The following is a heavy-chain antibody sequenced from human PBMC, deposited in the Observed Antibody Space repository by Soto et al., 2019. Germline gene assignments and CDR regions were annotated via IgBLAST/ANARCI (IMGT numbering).Heavy chain of an antibody. Sequence: PSETLSLTCTVSGDSMSSYYWSWIRQPAGKGLEWIGRIYTSGSTNYNPSLKSRVTMSVDTSKNQFSLKLSSVTAADTAVYYCAREGYSSSSGLYYYYYGMDVWGQGTTVTVSS. D-gene: IGHD6-6*01. V-gene: IGHV4-4*07. CDR3: AREGYSSSSGLYYYYYGMDV. CDR1: GDSMSSYY. J-gene: IGHJ6*02. CDR2: IYTSGST.